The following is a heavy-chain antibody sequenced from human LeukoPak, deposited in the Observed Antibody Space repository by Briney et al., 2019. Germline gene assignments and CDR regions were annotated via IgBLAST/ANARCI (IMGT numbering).Heavy chain of an antibody. D-gene: IGHD2-2*01. Sequence: PGGSLRLSCAASGFTFNTYTMNWVRQAPGKGLEWVSYISGSSGIIDYADSVRGRFTISRDNAKNSLYLQMNSLRAEDTAVYYCARNNCSSTSCLQTYYYYYYGMDVWGQGTTVTVSS. J-gene: IGHJ6*02. CDR1: GFTFNTYT. CDR2: ISGSSGII. V-gene: IGHV3-48*01. CDR3: ARNNCSSTSCLQTYYYYYYGMDV.